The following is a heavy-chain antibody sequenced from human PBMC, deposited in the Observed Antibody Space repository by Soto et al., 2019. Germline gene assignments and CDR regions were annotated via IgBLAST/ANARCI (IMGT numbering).Heavy chain of an antibody. J-gene: IGHJ5*02. CDR1: GYTFTAYY. CDR3: ARGDFDSSANYYAGWFDP. V-gene: IGHV1-2*02. D-gene: IGHD3-22*01. Sequence: QVQLVQSGAGVKKPGASVKVSCKASGYTFTAYYMHWPRQAPGQGLEGMGGINPNSGGTKYAQKFRGRVTMTNDTSISTAYMELSRLGSDDTAVYYCARGDFDSSANYYAGWFDPWGQGTLVTVSS. CDR2: INPNSGGT.